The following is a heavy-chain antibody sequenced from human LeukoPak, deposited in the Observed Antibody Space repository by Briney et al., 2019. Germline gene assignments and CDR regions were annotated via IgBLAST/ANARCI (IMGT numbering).Heavy chain of an antibody. CDR3: AKTHARYYDSSGYPHGFNY. CDR1: GFTFSSYA. V-gene: IGHV3-23*01. CDR2: IGGSGGST. D-gene: IGHD3-22*01. Sequence: EGSLRLSCAASGFTFSSYAMSWVRQAPGKGLEWVSAIGGSGGSTYYADSVKGRFTISRDNSKNTLYLQMNSLRAEDTAVYYCAKTHARYYDSSGYPHGFNYWGQGTLVTVSS. J-gene: IGHJ4*02.